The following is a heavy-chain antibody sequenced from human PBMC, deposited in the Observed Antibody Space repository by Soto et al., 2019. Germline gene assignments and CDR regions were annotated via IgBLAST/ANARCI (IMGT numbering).Heavy chain of an antibody. D-gene: IGHD2-15*01. V-gene: IGHV3-30*18. CDR3: AKDEVLVVAVARDYYGMDV. CDR1: GFTCSSYG. CDR2: ISYDGNNK. J-gene: IGHJ6*02. Sequence: QVQLVESGGGVVQPGRSLRLSCAASGFTCSSYGMHWVRQAPGKGLEWVAVISYDGNNKYYADSVKGRFTISRDNSKNTLYLQMNSLRAEDTAVYYCAKDEVLVVAVARDYYGMDVWGQGTTVTVSS.